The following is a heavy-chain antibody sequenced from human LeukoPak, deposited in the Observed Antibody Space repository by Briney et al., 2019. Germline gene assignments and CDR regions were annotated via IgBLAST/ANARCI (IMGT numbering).Heavy chain of an antibody. CDR3: ARDFWDRYYDSSGYYRS. J-gene: IGHJ5*02. V-gene: IGHV1-69*13. CDR1: GGTFSSYA. D-gene: IGHD3-22*01. CDR2: IIPIFGTA. Sequence: ASVKVSCKASGGTFSSYAISWVRQAPGQGLEWMGGIIPIFGTANYAQKFQGRVTITADESTSTAYMELSSLRSEDTAVYYCARDFWDRYYDSSGYYRSWGQGTLVTVSS.